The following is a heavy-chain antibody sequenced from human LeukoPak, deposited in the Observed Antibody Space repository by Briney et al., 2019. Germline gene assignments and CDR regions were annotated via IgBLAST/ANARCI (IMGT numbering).Heavy chain of an antibody. CDR2: VDSGDTT. D-gene: IGHD6-19*01. CDR3: ARDPNSSGWLGAFDI. J-gene: IGHJ3*02. CDR1: GFAVSSYY. V-gene: IGHV3-66*01. Sequence: GGSLRLSCAASGFAVSSYYMSWVRQAPGKGLEWVSVVDSGDTTYYADSVKGRFTISRDNSKNTLYLQMNGLRAEDTAVYYCARDPNSSGWLGAFDIWGQGTMVTVSS.